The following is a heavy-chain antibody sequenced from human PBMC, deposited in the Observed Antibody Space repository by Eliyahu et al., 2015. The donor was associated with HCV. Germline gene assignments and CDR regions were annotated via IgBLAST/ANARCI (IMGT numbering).Heavy chain of an antibody. CDR2: XNPSGGSP. V-gene: IGHV1-46*03. Sequence: QVQLVQSGAXXKKPGXSVKVSCXXXGYTFSNYYMXWVRQAPGQGLEWMGTXNPSGGSPSYAQRFQGRVTMTRDTSTSTVYMELSSLRSEDTAVYSCARSGGYRYSFDPWGQGTLVTVSS. CDR3: ARSGGYRYSFDP. CDR1: GYTFSNYY. J-gene: IGHJ5*02. D-gene: IGHD5-18*01.